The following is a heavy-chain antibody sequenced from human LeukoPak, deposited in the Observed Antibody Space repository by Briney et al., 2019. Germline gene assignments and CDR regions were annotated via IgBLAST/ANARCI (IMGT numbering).Heavy chain of an antibody. J-gene: IGHJ3*02. CDR1: GFTFSSYS. V-gene: IGHV3-21*01. D-gene: IGHD2-2*01. Sequence: PGGSLRLSCAASGFTFSSYSMNWVRQAPGKGLAWVSSISGGSSYIYYADSVKGRFTISRDNAKNSLYLQMNSLRAENTAVYYCARERWRYCSSTSCPTDAFDIWGQGTVVTVSS. CDR2: ISGGSSYI. CDR3: ARERWRYCSSTSCPTDAFDI.